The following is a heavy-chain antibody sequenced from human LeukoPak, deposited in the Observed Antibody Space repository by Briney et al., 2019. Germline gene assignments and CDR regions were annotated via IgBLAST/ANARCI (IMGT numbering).Heavy chain of an antibody. D-gene: IGHD3-10*01. CDR3: ARDYYGSIDL. V-gene: IGHV3-74*01. J-gene: IGHJ1*01. CDR2: INNDGST. CDR1: GFTFGKYW. Sequence: GGSLRLSCVASGFTFGKYWMHWVRQAPGKELVCISRINNDGSTVYADSVAGRFTISRDNARDTLYLQMNSLRVEDTAVYYCARDYYGSIDLWGQGTLVTVSS.